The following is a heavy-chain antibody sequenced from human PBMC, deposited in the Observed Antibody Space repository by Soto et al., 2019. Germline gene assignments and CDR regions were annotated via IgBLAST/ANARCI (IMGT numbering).Heavy chain of an antibody. V-gene: IGHV3-23*01. Sequence: EVQLLESGGGLVQPGGSLRLSCAASGFTFSSYVMSWVRQAPGKGLEWVSAISGSGGSTYYADSVKGRFTISRDNSKNTLYLQMNSLRAEDTAVYYCAKDSVHRSSWYRYGMDVWGQGTTVTVSS. D-gene: IGHD6-13*01. CDR1: GFTFSSYV. J-gene: IGHJ6*02. CDR2: ISGSGGST. CDR3: AKDSVHRSSWYRYGMDV.